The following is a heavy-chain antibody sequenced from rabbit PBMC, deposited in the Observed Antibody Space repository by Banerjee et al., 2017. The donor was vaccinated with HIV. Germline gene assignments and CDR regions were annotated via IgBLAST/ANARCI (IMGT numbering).Heavy chain of an antibody. CDR1: GFSFSNNYW. J-gene: IGHJ4*01. CDR3: ARESAGDTDSFNL. CDR2: IGAGSGTT. V-gene: IGHV1S40*01. Sequence: QSLEESGGDLVKPGASLTLTCTASGFSFSNNYWICWVRQAPGKGLEWIGCIGAGSGTTYYATWAKGRFTISKTSSTTVTLQMTSLTAADTATYFCARESAGDTDSFNLWGQGTLVTVS. D-gene: IGHD2-1*01.